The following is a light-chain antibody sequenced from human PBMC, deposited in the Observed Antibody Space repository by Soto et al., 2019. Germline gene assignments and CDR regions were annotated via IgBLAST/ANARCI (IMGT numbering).Light chain of an antibody. CDR2: GNN. Sequence: QSALTQPPSVSGAPGQRVTISCTGSSSNIGTGYDVHWYQQLPGTAPKLLIYGNNNRPSGVPDRFSGSKSGTSASLAITGLQAEDEADYYCQSYDSSLINYVFGTGTKLTVL. J-gene: IGLJ1*01. V-gene: IGLV1-40*01. CDR1: SSNIGTGYD. CDR3: QSYDSSLINYV.